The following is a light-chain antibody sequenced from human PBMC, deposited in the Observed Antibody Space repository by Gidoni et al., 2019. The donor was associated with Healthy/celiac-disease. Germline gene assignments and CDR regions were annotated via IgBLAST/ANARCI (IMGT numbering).Light chain of an antibody. CDR2: KAS. CDR3: QQYNSSPWT. Sequence: DIQMTQSPSTLSVSVGDRVTITCRASQSISSWLAGYQQKPGKAPKLLFYKASSLESGVPSRFSGSGSGTEFTLTISSLQPDDFATYYCQQYNSSPWTFXXXTKVEIK. CDR1: QSISSW. V-gene: IGKV1-5*03. J-gene: IGKJ1*01.